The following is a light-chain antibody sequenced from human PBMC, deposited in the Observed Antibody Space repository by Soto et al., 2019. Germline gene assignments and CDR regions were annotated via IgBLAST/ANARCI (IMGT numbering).Light chain of an antibody. CDR2: GAS. CDR1: QSVSSN. CDR3: QQYNNWPPT. V-gene: IGKV3-15*01. Sequence: EIVMTQSPATLSVSPGERATLSCRVSQSVSSNLAWYQQKPGQAPRLLIYGASTRATGIPARFSGSGSGTEFTLTISSLQSEDFAVYSCQQYNNWPPTFGQGTRLEIK. J-gene: IGKJ5*01.